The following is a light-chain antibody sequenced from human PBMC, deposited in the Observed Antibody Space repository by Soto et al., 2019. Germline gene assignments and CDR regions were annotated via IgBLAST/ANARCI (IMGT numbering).Light chain of an antibody. V-gene: IGLV1-40*01. J-gene: IGLJ1*01. CDR1: SSNIGAGYD. CDR3: HSYDCSLSGSYV. Sequence: QSVLTQPPSVSGAPGQRVTISCTGSSSNIGAGYDVHWYQQLPGTAPNILIFGISNRPSGVPDRCSGSKSGTSASLAITGIQAEDEADYYCHSYDCSLSGSYVFGTGTKVTVL. CDR2: GIS.